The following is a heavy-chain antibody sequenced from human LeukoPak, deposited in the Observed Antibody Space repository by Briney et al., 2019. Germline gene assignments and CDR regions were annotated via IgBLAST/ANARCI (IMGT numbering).Heavy chain of an antibody. V-gene: IGHV3-23*01. J-gene: IGHJ4*02. CDR2: ISGSGGST. Sequence: GGSLRLSCAASGFTFSSYAMSWVRQAPGKGLEWASAISGSGGSTYYADSVKGRFTIFRDNSKNTLYLQMNSLGAEDTAVYYCANEIRPNDYWGQGTQVTVSS. CDR3: ANEIRPNDY. D-gene: IGHD4-17*01. CDR1: GFTFSSYA.